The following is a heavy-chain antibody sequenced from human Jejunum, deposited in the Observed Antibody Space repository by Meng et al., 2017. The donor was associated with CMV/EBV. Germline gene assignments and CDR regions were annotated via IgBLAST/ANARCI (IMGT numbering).Heavy chain of an antibody. V-gene: IGHV3-7*01. D-gene: IGHD2-2*01. CDR2: IKQDGSEK. CDR3: ARDCSTSCPFQPRGDY. J-gene: IGHJ4*02. Sequence: FTFSSYWMSWVRQAPGKGLEWVANIKQDGSEKYYVDCVKGRITISRDNAKNSLYLQMNSLRAEDTAVYHCARDCSTSCPFQPRGDYWGQGTLVTVSS. CDR1: FTFSSYW.